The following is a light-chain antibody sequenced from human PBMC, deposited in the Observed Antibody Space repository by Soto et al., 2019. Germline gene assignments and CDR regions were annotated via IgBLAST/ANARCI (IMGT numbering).Light chain of an antibody. CDR3: QQYNSYS. Sequence: IQLTQSPSSLSASVGDRVTITCRASQGISSYLAWYQQKPGKAPKFLIYDASNLQSGVPSRFSGSGSGTEFTLTISSLQPDDFATYYCQQYNSYSFGQGTKVDIK. CDR1: QGISSY. CDR2: DAS. J-gene: IGKJ1*01. V-gene: IGKV1-9*01.